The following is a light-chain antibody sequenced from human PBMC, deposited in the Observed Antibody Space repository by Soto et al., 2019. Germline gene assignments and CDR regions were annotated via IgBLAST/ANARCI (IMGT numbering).Light chain of an antibody. Sequence: DIVITHSPVTLSVSPGERATLSCRASQSVSSSYLAWYQQKPGQAPRLLIYGASSRATGIPDRFSGSGSGTDFTLTISRLEPEDFAVYYCQQYGSSITFGQGTRLEIK. CDR3: QQYGSSIT. V-gene: IGKV3-20*01. J-gene: IGKJ5*01. CDR1: QSVSSSY. CDR2: GAS.